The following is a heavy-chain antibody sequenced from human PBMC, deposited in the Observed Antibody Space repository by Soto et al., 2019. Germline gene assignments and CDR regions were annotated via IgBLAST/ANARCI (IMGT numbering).Heavy chain of an antibody. D-gene: IGHD3-22*01. CDR3: ARVNYDSSGYYLQLFDY. J-gene: IGHJ4*02. CDR1: GFTFSSYW. Sequence: GGSLRLSCAASGFTFSSYWMSWVRQAPGKGLEWVANIKQDGSEKYYVDSVKGRFTISRDNAKNSLYLQMNSLRAEDTAVYYCARVNYDSSGYYLQLFDYWGQGTLVTVSS. CDR2: IKQDGSEK. V-gene: IGHV3-7*05.